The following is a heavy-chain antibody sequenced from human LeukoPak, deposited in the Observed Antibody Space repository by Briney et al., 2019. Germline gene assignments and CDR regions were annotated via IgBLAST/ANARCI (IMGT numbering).Heavy chain of an antibody. CDR3: ARVRYGGSDYFDH. D-gene: IGHD4-23*01. CDR2: ISTAGDT. V-gene: IGHV3-13*01. Sequence: GGSLRLSCAASGFTFSSYDMHWVRQATGKGLEWVSIISTAGDTYYPGSVKGRFTISREDAKNSLLLQMNSLRAEDTAVYYCARVRYGGSDYFDHWGQGTLVTVSS. J-gene: IGHJ4*02. CDR1: GFTFSSYD.